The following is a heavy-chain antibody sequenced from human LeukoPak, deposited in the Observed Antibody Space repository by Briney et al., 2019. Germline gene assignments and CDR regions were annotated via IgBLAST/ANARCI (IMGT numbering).Heavy chain of an antibody. D-gene: IGHD1-26*01. CDR1: GFTLSNAW. CDR3: TTGAPRAYSGSYSNC. Sequence: KPGGSLRLSCAASGFTLSNAWMSWVRQAPGKGLEWVGRIKSKTDGGTTDYAAPVKGRFTISRDDSQNTLYLQMNSLKTEDTAVYYCTTGAPRAYSGSYSNCWGQGTLVTVSS. J-gene: IGHJ4*02. V-gene: IGHV3-15*01. CDR2: IKSKTDGGTT.